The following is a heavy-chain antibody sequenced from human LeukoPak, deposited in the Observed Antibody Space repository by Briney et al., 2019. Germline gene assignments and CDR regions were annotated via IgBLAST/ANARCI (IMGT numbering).Heavy chain of an antibody. CDR3: AKAENWRGYFDWLLFFDY. V-gene: IGHV3-23*01. CDR2: ISGSGGTT. CDR1: GFTLSSYE. D-gene: IGHD3-9*01. Sequence: GGSLRLSCTVSGFTLSSYEMTWFRQAPGKGLEWVSAISGSGGTTYYADSVKGRFTISRDNSKNTLYLHMSSLRAEDTAVYYCAKAENWRGYFDWLLFFDYWGQGTLVTVSS. J-gene: IGHJ4*02.